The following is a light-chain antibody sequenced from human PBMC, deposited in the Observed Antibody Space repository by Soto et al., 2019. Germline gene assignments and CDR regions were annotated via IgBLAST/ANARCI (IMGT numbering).Light chain of an antibody. Sequence: QSVLTQPASVSGSPGQSITISCTGTSSDVGGYNYVSWYQQHPGKAPKLMIYDVSNRPSGVSNRFSGSKSGNTASLTISGPQAEDEADYYCSSYTSSSTLEFGGGTQLTVL. J-gene: IGLJ2*01. V-gene: IGLV2-14*01. CDR2: DVS. CDR1: SSDVGGYNY. CDR3: SSYTSSSTLE.